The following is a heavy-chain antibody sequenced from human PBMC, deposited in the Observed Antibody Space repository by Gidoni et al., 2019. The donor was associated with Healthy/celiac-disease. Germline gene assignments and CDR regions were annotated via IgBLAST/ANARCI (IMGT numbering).Heavy chain of an antibody. CDR1: GFTFSSYS. CDR3: ARLTTVTYAFDI. CDR2: ISSSSSYI. V-gene: IGHV3-21*01. J-gene: IGHJ3*02. Sequence: ELQLVESGGVLVKPGGSLILSRAASGFTFSSYSMNWVRQAPGKGMEWVSSISSSSSYIYYADSVKGRFTISRDNAKNSLYLQMNSLRAEDTAVYYCARLTTVTYAFDIWGQGTMVTVSS. D-gene: IGHD4-17*01.